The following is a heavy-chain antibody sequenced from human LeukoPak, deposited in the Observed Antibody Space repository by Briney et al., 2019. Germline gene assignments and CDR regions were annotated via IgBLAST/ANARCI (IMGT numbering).Heavy chain of an antibody. Sequence: GGSLRLSCAASGFTLNSMHWVRQAPGKGLEWVSSISSSTYIYYADSVKGRFTISSDNSKNALYLQMNSLRAGDTAVYYCAASKYTNYDYWGQGTLVTVSS. D-gene: IGHD4-11*01. J-gene: IGHJ4*02. CDR3: AASKYTNYDY. CDR2: ISSSTYI. CDR1: GFTLNS. V-gene: IGHV3-21*01.